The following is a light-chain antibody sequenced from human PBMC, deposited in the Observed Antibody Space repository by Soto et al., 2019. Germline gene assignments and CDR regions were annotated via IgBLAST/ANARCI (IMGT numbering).Light chain of an antibody. J-gene: IGKJ3*01. Sequence: DIQMTQSPSSLSASVGDRVTITCRASQSISSYLNWYQQKPGKAPKLLIYAASSLQSGVPSRFSERGSGTDFTLTISSLQPEDFATYYCQQSYSTPPTTLGPGNKVDL. CDR2: AAS. CDR3: QQSYSTPPTT. CDR1: QSISSY. V-gene: IGKV1-39*01.